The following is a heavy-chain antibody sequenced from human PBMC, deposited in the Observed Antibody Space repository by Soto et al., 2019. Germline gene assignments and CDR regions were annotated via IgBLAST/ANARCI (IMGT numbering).Heavy chain of an antibody. J-gene: IGHJ5*02. CDR1: GGSISSGGYS. D-gene: IGHD3-3*01. CDR3: ARGVGGFDP. Sequence: QLQLQESGSGLVSPSQTLSLTCTVSGGSISSGGYSWSWIRQSPGKGLEWIGYIYHSGSAYYNPSLKSRVTMSVDRSKNQVSLNLSSVTAADTAIYYCARGVGGFDPWGQGTLVTVSS. V-gene: IGHV4-30-2*06. CDR2: IYHSGSA.